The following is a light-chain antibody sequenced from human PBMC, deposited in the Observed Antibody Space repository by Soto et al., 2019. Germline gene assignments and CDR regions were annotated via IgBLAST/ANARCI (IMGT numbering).Light chain of an antibody. Sequence: DIAMTQSPDSLAVSLGERATINCKSSQTLLYSSNNKNYLTWYQQKPGQPPKLLISWASTRESGVPDRFSGSGSGTDFTLTISSLQAEDVAVYYCQQYYSTPQTFGQGTKLEIK. J-gene: IGKJ2*01. V-gene: IGKV4-1*01. CDR1: QTLLYSSNNKNY. CDR3: QQYYSTPQT. CDR2: WAS.